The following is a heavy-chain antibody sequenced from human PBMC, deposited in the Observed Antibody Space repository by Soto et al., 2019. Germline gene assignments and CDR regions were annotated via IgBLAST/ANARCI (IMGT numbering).Heavy chain of an antibody. V-gene: IGHV3-23*01. CDR3: ARAHSSSWTSFDY. J-gene: IGHJ4*02. CDR2: ISGSGGNT. D-gene: IGHD6-13*01. CDR1: GFTFSTYA. Sequence: GGSLRLSCAASGFTFSTYAMSWVRQVPGKGLEWVSAISGSGGNTYYADSVKGRFTISRDNSKNTLYLQMNSLRAEDTAVYFCARAHSSSWTSFDYWGQGTLVTVSS.